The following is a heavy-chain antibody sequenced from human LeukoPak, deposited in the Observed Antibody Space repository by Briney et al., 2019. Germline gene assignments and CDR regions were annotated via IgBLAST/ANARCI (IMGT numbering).Heavy chain of an antibody. V-gene: IGHV1-69*13. CDR2: IIPLFGTT. D-gene: IGHD6-19*01. CDR3: AKDRREYSSGWCVNWFDP. CDR1: GGTFSNFA. Sequence: SVKVSCKASGGTFSNFAISWVRQARGQGFEWMGGIIPLFGTTNYAQKFQGRVTITADESTRTAYMELNSLRAEDTAVYYCAKDRREYSSGWCVNWFDPWGQGTLVTVSS. J-gene: IGHJ5*02.